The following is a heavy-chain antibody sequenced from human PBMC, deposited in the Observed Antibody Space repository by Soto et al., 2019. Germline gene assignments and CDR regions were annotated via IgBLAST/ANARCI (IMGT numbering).Heavy chain of an antibody. CDR1: GFTVSSNY. J-gene: IGHJ4*02. Sequence: GGSLRLSCAASGFTVSSNYMSWVRQAPGKGLEWVAESYSTGGTEYADSVKGRFTISRDNSKNTLFLQMNSLGVEDTALYYCARDREPDGIWTFDSWGQGTLVTVSS. D-gene: IGHD3-9*01. CDR2: SYSTGGT. V-gene: IGHV3-53*01. CDR3: ARDREPDGIWTFDS.